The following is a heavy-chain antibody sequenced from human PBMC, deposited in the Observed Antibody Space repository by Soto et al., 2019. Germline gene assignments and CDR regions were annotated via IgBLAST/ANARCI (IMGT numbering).Heavy chain of an antibody. CDR1: GGSITSSSYY. V-gene: IGHV4-39*01. D-gene: IGHD6-13*01. J-gene: IGHJ5*02. CDR2: IYYSGST. Sequence: SETLSLTCTVSGGSITSSSYYWGWIRQPPGKGLEWIGSIYYSGSTYYNPSLKSRVTISVDTSKNQFSLKLSSVTAADTAVYYCAVLGSAYSSSWAPPRFDPWGQGTLVTVSS. CDR3: AVLGSAYSSSWAPPRFDP.